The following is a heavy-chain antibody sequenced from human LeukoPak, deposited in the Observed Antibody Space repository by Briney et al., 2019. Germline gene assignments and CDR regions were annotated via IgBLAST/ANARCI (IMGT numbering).Heavy chain of an antibody. D-gene: IGHD3-9*01. J-gene: IGHJ6*03. CDR1: GYTFTDYY. CDR2: INPNSGDT. V-gene: IGHV1-2*02. CDR3: ARGQDYDILTGSYYYYMDV. Sequence: ASVKVSCKASGYTFTDYYMHWVRQAPGQGLEWMGWINPNSGDTNFAQKFQGRVTMARDTSISTAYMELSWLTSDDTAVYYCARGQDYDILTGSYYYYMDVWGKGTTVTVSS.